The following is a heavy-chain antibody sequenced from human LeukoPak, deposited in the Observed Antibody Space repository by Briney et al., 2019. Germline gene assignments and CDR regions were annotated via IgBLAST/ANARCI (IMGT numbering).Heavy chain of an antibody. CDR2: VSWNSRSI. J-gene: IGHJ3*02. D-gene: IGHD3-10*01. CDR1: GFAFDDYG. CDR3: AKDIYGSGSYYAFDI. V-gene: IGHV3-9*01. Sequence: GGLVQPGWSLRPSCAASGFAFDDYGLPCARQAPGKGLEWASGVSWNSRSIGYADSVQGRLTISRYNAQNSLYLQMNSLRAKDTDLYYCAKDIYGSGSYYAFDIWGRGTMVTVSS.